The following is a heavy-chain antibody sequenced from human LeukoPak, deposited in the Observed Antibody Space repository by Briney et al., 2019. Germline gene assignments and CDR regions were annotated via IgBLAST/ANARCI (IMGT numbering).Heavy chain of an antibody. Sequence: SVKVSCKASGGTFSSYAISWVRQAPRQGLEWMGGIIPIFGTANYAQKFQGRVTITTDESTSTAYMELSSLRSEDTAVYYCARSYGSGIYYMDVWGKGTTVTVSS. D-gene: IGHD3-10*01. V-gene: IGHV1-69*05. J-gene: IGHJ6*03. CDR3: ARSYGSGIYYMDV. CDR1: GGTFSSYA. CDR2: IIPIFGTA.